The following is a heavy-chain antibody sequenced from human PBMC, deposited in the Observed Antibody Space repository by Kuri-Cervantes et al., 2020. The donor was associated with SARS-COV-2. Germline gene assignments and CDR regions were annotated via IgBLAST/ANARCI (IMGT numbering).Heavy chain of an antibody. V-gene: IGHV4-39*01. J-gene: IGHJ4*02. D-gene: IGHD3-22*01. Sequence: ETLSLACTVSGGSVSSNSYYWGWIRQPPGKGLEWIGSIYYAGSAYYNSSLKSRVTISVDTSKNQFSLKLSSVTAADTAVYYCACLSSGYNDVFDFWGQGMLVTVSS. CDR2: IYYAGSA. CDR1: GGSVSSNSYY. CDR3: ACLSSGYNDVFDF.